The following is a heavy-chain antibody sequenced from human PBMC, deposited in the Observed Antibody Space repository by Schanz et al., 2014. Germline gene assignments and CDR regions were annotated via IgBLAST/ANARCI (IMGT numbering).Heavy chain of an antibody. J-gene: IGHJ3*01. V-gene: IGHV3-7*03. CDR1: GFSFNNYW. D-gene: IGHD5-12*01. CDR2: IIHDGSEK. Sequence: EVQLVESGGCLVQPGGSLRLSCAASGFSFNNYWMTWFRQAPGKGLEWVANIIHDGSEKFYVDSVKGRFTISRDSSKNTLFLQMNSLRAEDTAVYFCARDGGRDGYNLAFDVWGQGTLVTVSS. CDR3: ARDGGRDGYNLAFDV.